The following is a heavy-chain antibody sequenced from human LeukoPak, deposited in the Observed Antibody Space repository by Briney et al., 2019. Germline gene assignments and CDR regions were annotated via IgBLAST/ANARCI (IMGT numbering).Heavy chain of an antibody. CDR3: ARDLSIAVAGRQDY. Sequence: ASVKVSCKASGYTFTNYGISWVRQAPGQGLEWMGWISAYNGNTNYAQKLQGRVTMTTDTSTSTAYMELRSLRSDDTAVYYCARDLSIAVAGRQDYWGQGTLVTVSS. CDR1: GYTFTNYG. CDR2: ISAYNGNT. J-gene: IGHJ4*02. D-gene: IGHD6-19*01. V-gene: IGHV1-18*01.